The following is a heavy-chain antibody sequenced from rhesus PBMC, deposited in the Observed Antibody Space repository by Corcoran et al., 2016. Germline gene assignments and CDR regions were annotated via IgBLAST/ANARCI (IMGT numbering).Heavy chain of an antibody. J-gene: IGHJ3*01. CDR3: ARRQRLVMGDAFDF. Sequence: QVQLQESGPGLLKPSETLSLTCAVPGGSISGGYGWGWIRQPPGKGLGWFGSIYRSSGNTYYNPSHKSRVTISTDTSKNQFSLKLSSVTAADTAVYYCARRQRLVMGDAFDFWGQGLRVTVSS. CDR1: GGSISGGYG. D-gene: IGHD6-31*01. CDR2: IYRSSGNT. V-gene: IGHV4S7*01.